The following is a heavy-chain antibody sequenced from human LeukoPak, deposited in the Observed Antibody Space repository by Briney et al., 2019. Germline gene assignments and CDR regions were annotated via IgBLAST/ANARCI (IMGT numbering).Heavy chain of an antibody. Sequence: GGSLRLSCAASGFTFTSYAMSWVRQAPGKGLEWVSAITGTGGSTYYAASVKGRFTVSRDNSKNTLYLQMSSLRAEDTAMYYCAKVRDTRDWYKDAFYIWGQGTRVTVSS. V-gene: IGHV3-23*01. CDR3: AKVRDTRDWYKDAFYI. D-gene: IGHD3/OR15-3a*01. J-gene: IGHJ3*02. CDR2: ITGTGGST. CDR1: GFTFTSYA.